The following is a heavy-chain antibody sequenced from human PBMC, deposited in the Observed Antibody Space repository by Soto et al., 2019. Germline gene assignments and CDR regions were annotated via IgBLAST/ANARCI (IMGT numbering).Heavy chain of an antibody. J-gene: IGHJ6*02. V-gene: IGHV3-30*18. Sequence: ESGGGVVQPGRSLRLSCAASGFTFSSYGMHWVRQAPGKGLEWVAVISYDGSNKYYADSVKGRFTISRDNSKNTLYLQMNSLRAEDTAVYYCAKDTPNYGSGSYDFPSYYYYYGMDVWGQGTTVTVSS. CDR2: ISYDGSNK. CDR1: GFTFSSYG. CDR3: AKDTPNYGSGSYDFPSYYYYYGMDV. D-gene: IGHD3-10*01.